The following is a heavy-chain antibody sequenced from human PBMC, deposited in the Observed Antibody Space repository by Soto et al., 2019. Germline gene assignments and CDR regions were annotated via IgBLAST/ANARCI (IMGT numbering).Heavy chain of an antibody. D-gene: IGHD1-1*01. CDR2: IWYDGSNK. CDR1: GFTFSSYG. V-gene: IGHV3-33*01. Sequence: QVQLVESGGGVVQPGRSLRLSCAASGFTFSSYGMHWVRQAPGKGLEWVAVIWYDGSNKYYADSVKGRFTISRDNSKNTLYLQMNSLRAEDTAVYYCARDFGLESIFDYWGQGTLVTVSS. CDR3: ARDFGLESIFDY. J-gene: IGHJ4*02.